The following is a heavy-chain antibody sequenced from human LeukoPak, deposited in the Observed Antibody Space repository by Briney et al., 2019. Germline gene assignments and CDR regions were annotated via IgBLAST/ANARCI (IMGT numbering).Heavy chain of an antibody. D-gene: IGHD2-2*01. V-gene: IGHV3-9*01. Sequence: GRSLRLSCAASGFTFDDYAMHWVRQAPGKGLEWVSGISWNSGSIGYADSVKGRFTISRDNAKNSLYLQMNSLRVEDTALYFCGRVYCSTTSCYDYYDYYMDVWGKGTTVTVSS. CDR1: GFTFDDYA. CDR3: GRVYCSTTSCYDYYDYYMDV. J-gene: IGHJ6*03. CDR2: ISWNSGSI.